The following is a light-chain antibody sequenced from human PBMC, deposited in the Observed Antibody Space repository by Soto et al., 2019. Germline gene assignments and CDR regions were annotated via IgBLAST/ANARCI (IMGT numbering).Light chain of an antibody. CDR1: QSLLHSNGNNY. V-gene: IGKV2-28*01. CDR2: LGS. CDR3: LQDYSYPWT. J-gene: IGKJ1*01. Sequence: DIVMTQSPLSLPVTPGEPASISCRSSQSLLHSNGNNYLEWYLQKPGQSPQLLIYLGSSRASGVPDRFSGSGSGTDFTLTISSLQPEDFATYYCLQDYSYPWTFGQGTKVEIK.